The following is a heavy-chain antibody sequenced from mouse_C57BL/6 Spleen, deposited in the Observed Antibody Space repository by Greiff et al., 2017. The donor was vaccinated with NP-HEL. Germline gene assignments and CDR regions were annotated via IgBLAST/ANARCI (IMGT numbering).Heavy chain of an antibody. V-gene: IGHV1-81*01. CDR2: IYPRSGNT. J-gene: IGHJ2*01. CDR3: ARDGSSYPYYFDY. Sequence: VKLQESGAELARPGASVKLSCKASGYTFTSYGISWVKQRTGQGLEWIGEIYPRSGNTYYNEKFKGKATLTADKSSSTAYMELRSLTSEDSAVYFCARDGSSYPYYFDYWGQGTTLTVSS. D-gene: IGHD1-1*01. CDR1: GYTFTSYG.